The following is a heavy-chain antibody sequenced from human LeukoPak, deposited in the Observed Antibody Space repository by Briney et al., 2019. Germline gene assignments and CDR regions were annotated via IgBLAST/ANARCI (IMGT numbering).Heavy chain of an antibody. V-gene: IGHV4-39*01. J-gene: IGHJ4*02. CDR1: GGSISSSSYY. Sequence: SETLSLTCTVSGGSISSSSYYWGWIRQPPGKGLEWIGNIYYSGNTYYNPSLKSRITISVDTSKNQFSLKLSTVTAADTAVYYCAAPGWRDLFDYWGQGTLVTVSS. D-gene: IGHD6-19*01. CDR2: IYYSGNT. CDR3: AAPGWRDLFDY.